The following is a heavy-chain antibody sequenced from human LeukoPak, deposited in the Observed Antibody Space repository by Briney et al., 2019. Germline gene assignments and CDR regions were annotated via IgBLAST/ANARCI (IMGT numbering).Heavy chain of an antibody. D-gene: IGHD3-22*01. Sequence: EASVKVSCKASGYTSTGYYMHWVRQAPGQGLEWMGWINPNSGGTNYAQKFQGRVTMTRDTSISTAYMELSRLRSDDTAVYYCARETIDYYDSSGYYPGYWGQGTLVTVSS. V-gene: IGHV1-2*02. CDR1: GYTSTGYY. CDR3: ARETIDYYDSSGYYPGY. J-gene: IGHJ4*02. CDR2: INPNSGGT.